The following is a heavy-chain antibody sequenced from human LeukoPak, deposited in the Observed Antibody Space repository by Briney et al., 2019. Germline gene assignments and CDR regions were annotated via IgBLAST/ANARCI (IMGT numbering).Heavy chain of an antibody. Sequence: ASVTVSCKASGYTFTSYDINWVRQATGQGLEWMGWMNPNSGNTGYAQKFQGRVTMTRNTSISTAYMELSSLRSEDTAVYYCARAGGYCGRISCPYYFDHWGQGSLVAVSS. CDR2: MNPNSGNT. CDR3: ARAGGYCGRISCPYYFDH. J-gene: IGHJ4*02. D-gene: IGHD2-15*01. V-gene: IGHV1-8*01. CDR1: GYTFTSYD.